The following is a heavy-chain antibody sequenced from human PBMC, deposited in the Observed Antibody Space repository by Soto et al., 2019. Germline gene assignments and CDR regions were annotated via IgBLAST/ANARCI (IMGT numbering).Heavy chain of an antibody. CDR3: AREDSIIIPAVSDF. J-gene: IGHJ4*02. CDR1: GFAFNNYG. V-gene: IGHV3-21*01. D-gene: IGHD2-2*01. Sequence: GGSLRLPCTVSGFAFNNYGINWVRQAPGKGLEWVSSISTSDYTYYSDSVKGRFTISRDNAKNSVSLQMNTLRVEDTAVYYCAREDSIIIPAVSDFWGQGTLVTVSS. CDR2: ISTSDYT.